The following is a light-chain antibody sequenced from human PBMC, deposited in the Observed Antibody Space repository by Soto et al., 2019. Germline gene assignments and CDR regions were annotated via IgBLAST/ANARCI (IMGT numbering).Light chain of an antibody. CDR3: QQYNNWRT. V-gene: IGKV3-15*01. Sequence: EIVTTQSPATLSVSPGERATLSCGASQSVSSNLAWYQQKPGQAPRLLIYGASTRATGIPARFSGSGSGTEFTLTISSLQSEDYAVYYCQQYNNWRTFGQGTKV. J-gene: IGKJ1*01. CDR1: QSVSSN. CDR2: GAS.